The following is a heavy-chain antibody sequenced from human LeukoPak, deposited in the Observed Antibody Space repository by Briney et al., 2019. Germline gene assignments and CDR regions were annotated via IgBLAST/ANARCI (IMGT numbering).Heavy chain of an antibody. Sequence: SETLSLTCTVSGGSISISTYYWGWIRQPPGKGLEWIGYIYYSGSTNYNPSLKSRVTISVDTSKNQFSLKLSSVTAADTAVYYCARSIIGTRSKFDYWGQGTLVTVSS. CDR3: ARSIIGTRSKFDY. D-gene: IGHD1/OR15-1a*01. V-gene: IGHV4-61*05. J-gene: IGHJ4*02. CDR2: IYYSGST. CDR1: GGSISISTYY.